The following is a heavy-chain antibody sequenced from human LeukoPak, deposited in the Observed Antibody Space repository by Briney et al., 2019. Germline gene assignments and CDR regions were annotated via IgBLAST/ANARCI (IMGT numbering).Heavy chain of an antibody. CDR2: ISSSSSYI. CDR3: ARGYYGSGVLDY. D-gene: IGHD3-10*01. Sequence: PGGSLRLSCAASGSTFSSYSMNWVRQAPGKGLEWVSSISSSSSYIYYADSVKGRFTISRDNAKNSLYLQMNSLRAEDTAVYYCARGYYGSGVLDYWGQGTLVTVSS. J-gene: IGHJ4*02. CDR1: GSTFSSYS. V-gene: IGHV3-21*01.